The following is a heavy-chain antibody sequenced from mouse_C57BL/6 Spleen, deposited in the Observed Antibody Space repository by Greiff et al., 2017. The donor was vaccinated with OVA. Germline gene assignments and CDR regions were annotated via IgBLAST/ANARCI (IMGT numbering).Heavy chain of an antibody. CDR3: ARYEGYYGSSFDY. Sequence: EVMLVESGGDLVKPGGSLKLSCAASGFTFSSYGMSWVRQTPDKRLEWVATISSGGSYTYYPDSVKGRFTISRDNAKNTLYLQMSSLKSEDTAMYYGARYEGYYGSSFDYWGQGTTLTVSS. CDR1: GFTFSSYG. D-gene: IGHD1-1*01. CDR2: ISSGGSYT. J-gene: IGHJ2*01. V-gene: IGHV5-6*02.